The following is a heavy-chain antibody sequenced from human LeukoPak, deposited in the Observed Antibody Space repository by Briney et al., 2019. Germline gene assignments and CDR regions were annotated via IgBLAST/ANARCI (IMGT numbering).Heavy chain of an antibody. Sequence: SETLSLTCTVSGGSISSSSYYWGWIRQPPGKGLEWIGSIYYSGSTYYNPSLKSRVTISVDTSKNQFSLKLSSVTAADTAVYYCARNCGAAAGSNWFDPRGQGSLVTGS. CDR2: IYYSGST. CDR3: ARNCGAAAGSNWFDP. D-gene: IGHD6-13*01. V-gene: IGHV4-39*01. CDR1: GGSISSSSYY. J-gene: IGHJ5*02.